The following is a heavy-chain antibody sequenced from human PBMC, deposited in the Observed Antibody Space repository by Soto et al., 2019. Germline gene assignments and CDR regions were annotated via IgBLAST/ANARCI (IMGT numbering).Heavy chain of an antibody. CDR2: ISWNGADT. Sequence: VQLLESGGGLVQPGGSVRLSCAASGFPFSHYAMTWVRQAPGKGLEWVSAISWNGADTTYADSVRGRFTISCDNAKHTMFFQLVSLSDDDMAVYYCGKEIRGSGLFVCNFWGQG. CDR3: GKEIRGSGLFVCNF. J-gene: IGHJ4*02. V-gene: IGHV3-23*01. D-gene: IGHD6-19*01. CDR1: GFPFSHYA.